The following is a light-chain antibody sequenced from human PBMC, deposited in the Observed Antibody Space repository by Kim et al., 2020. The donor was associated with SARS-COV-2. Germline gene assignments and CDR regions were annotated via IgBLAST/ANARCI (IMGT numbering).Light chain of an antibody. CDR2: GAS. V-gene: IGKV3-20*01. J-gene: IGKJ2*01. CDR3: QQYRT. Sequence: GTRYMSPGERDTPSCRARQSVSRSYGAWYQHKPGQAPRLRIYGASSRANGIPDRFSGSGYGTDFTITISRLEPEDLAVYYCQQYRTFGKGNKLEI. CDR1: QSVSRSY.